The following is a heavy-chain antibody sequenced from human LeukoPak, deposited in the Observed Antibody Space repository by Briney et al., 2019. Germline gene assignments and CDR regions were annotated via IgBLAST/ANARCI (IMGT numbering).Heavy chain of an antibody. CDR3: TRDRGTYNWLDP. CDR2: IDRPAKSYAT. CDR1: GFTLSDSA. D-gene: IGHD1-26*01. J-gene: IGHJ5*02. V-gene: IGHV3-73*01. Sequence: GGSLRLSCAASGFTLSDSAIDWVRQASGKGLEWVGLIDRPAKSYATAYGASVGGRFTISRDDSKNTAYLQMDSLKTEDTALYYCTRDRGTYNWLDPWGQGTLVTVPS.